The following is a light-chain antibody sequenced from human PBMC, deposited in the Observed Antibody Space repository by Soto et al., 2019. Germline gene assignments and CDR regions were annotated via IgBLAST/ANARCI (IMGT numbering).Light chain of an antibody. J-gene: IGKJ4*01. CDR2: WAS. CDR1: QSVLYSSNNKNY. CDR3: QQYYSTPLT. V-gene: IGKV4-1*01. Sequence: DILVAQSPDSLAVSLGEGATINCKSSQSVLYSSNNKNYLAWYQQKPGQPPKLLIYWASTRESGVPDRFSGSGSGTDSTLTISSLQAEDVAVYYCQQYYSTPLTFGGGTKVDIK.